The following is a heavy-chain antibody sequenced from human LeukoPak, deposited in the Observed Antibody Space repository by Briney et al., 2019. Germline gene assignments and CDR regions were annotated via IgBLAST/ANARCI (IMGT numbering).Heavy chain of an antibody. CDR1: GFTFSAYV. V-gene: IGHV3-30*04. D-gene: IGHD2-8*02. CDR3: ARDGAYTGGWTYGAGDY. CDR2: ISNDGNEK. Sequence: SGRSLRLSCAASGFTFSAYVMPWVRQAPGKGLECVAVISNDGNEKYYADSVKGRFSISRDNSKNTLYLQMSSLRTEYTAAYYCARDGAYTGGWTYGAGDYWGQGTLVTVSS. J-gene: IGHJ4*01.